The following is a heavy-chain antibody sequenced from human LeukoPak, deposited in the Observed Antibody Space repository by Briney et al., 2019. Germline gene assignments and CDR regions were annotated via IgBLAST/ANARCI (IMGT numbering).Heavy chain of an antibody. CDR3: VREGLDY. J-gene: IGHJ4*02. Sequence: GASVKVSCKSSGYTFTGYYMHWVRQAPGQGLEWMGWINPNNCGTNYPQKFQDRLTITTHTSITTAYIELSNLRSEDTAVYYCVREGLDYWGQGTLVTVSS. V-gene: IGHV1-2*02. CDR1: GYTFTGYY. CDR2: INPNNCGT.